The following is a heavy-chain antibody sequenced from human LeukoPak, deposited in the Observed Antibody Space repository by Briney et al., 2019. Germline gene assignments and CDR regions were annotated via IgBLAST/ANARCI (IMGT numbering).Heavy chain of an antibody. D-gene: IGHD3-10*01. V-gene: IGHV1-69*06. Sequence: SVKVSCKASGYTFTNYGISWVRQAPGQGLEWMGGIIPSFATANYAQKFQGRVTITAVRSTNTAYMELSSLTIDDTAVYYCARDMIRGQSPRYFDYWGQGTLVTVSS. CDR2: IIPSFATA. J-gene: IGHJ4*02. CDR1: GYTFTNYG. CDR3: ARDMIRGQSPRYFDY.